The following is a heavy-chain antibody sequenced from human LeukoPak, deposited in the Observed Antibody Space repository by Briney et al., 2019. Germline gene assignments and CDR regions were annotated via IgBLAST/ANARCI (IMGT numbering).Heavy chain of an antibody. CDR2: FYSGGGNT. CDR1: GFTVSDNY. J-gene: IGHJ3*02. CDR3: ARERYCGGDCYSFAFDT. D-gene: IGHD2-21*02. Sequence: GGSLRVSCAASGFTVSDNYMSWVRQAPGNGLEWVSVFYSGGGNTNYANSVRGRFTISRDNSKNTLYLQMNSLRAEDTAVYYCARERYCGGDCYSFAFDTWGQGTMVTVSS. V-gene: IGHV3-66*01.